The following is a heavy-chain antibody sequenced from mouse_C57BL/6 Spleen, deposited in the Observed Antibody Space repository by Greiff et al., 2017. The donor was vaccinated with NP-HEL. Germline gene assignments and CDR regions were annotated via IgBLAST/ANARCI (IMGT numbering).Heavy chain of an antibody. J-gene: IGHJ3*01. CDR3: ARGGVTTVEFAY. V-gene: IGHV1-55*01. CDR2: IYPGSGST. CDR1: GYTFTSYW. Sequence: QVQLKQPGAELVKPGASVKMSCKASGYTFTSYWITWVKQRPGQGLEWIGDIYPGSGSTNYNEKFKSKATLTVDTSSSTAYMQLSSLTSEDSAVYYCARGGVTTVEFAYWGQGTLVTVSA. D-gene: IGHD1-1*01.